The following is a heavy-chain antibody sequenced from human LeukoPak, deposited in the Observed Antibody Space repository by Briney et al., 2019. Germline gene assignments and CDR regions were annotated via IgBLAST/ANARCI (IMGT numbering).Heavy chain of an antibody. CDR1: GYTFTGYY. Sequence: ASVKVSCKASGYTFTGYYMHWVRQAPGQGLEWMGWINPNSGGTNYAQKFQGRVTMTRDTSISTAYMELSRLRSDDTAVYYCAAEEDCSSTSCYSHYGMDVWGQGTTVTVSS. V-gene: IGHV1-2*02. J-gene: IGHJ6*02. CDR2: INPNSGGT. CDR3: AAEEDCSSTSCYSHYGMDV. D-gene: IGHD2-2*01.